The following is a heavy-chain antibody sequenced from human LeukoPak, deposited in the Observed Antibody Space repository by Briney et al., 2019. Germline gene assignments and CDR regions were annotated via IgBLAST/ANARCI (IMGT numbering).Heavy chain of an antibody. J-gene: IGHJ4*02. CDR3: ARGPLPDY. CDR1: AFTFSSYG. V-gene: IGHV3-30*02. CDR2: IRYDGTNK. Sequence: GRSLRLSCAASAFTFSSYGMHWVRQAPGKGLEWVAFIRYDGTNKYYADSVKGRFTISRDNSKNTLYLQMNSLRAEDTAVYYCARGPLPDYWGQGTLVTVSS.